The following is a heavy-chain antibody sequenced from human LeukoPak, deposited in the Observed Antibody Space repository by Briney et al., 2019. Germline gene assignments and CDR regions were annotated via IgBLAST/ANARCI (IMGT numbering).Heavy chain of an antibody. CDR3: ARDQGYCGGDCYSRFHRFDP. V-gene: IGHV1-69*13. Sequence: SVKVSCKASGGTFSSYAISWVRQAPGQGLEWMGGIIPIFGTANYAQKFQGRVTITADESTSTAYMELSSLRSEDTAVYYCARDQGYCGGDCYSRFHRFDPWGQGTLVTVPS. CDR2: IIPIFGTA. CDR1: GGTFSSYA. J-gene: IGHJ5*02. D-gene: IGHD2-21*02.